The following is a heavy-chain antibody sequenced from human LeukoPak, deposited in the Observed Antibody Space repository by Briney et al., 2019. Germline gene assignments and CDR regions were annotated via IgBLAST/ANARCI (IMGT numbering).Heavy chain of an antibody. V-gene: IGHV1-69*04. CDR2: IIPILGIA. CDR3: ACYYDSSGYYYGGRAFDI. CDR1: GGTFSSYA. D-gene: IGHD3-22*01. J-gene: IGHJ3*02. Sequence: SVKVSCKASGGTFSSYAISWVRQAPGQGLEWMGRIIPILGIANYAQKFQGRVTITADKSTSTAYMELSSLRSEDTAVYYCACYYDSSGYYYGGRAFDIWGQGTMVTASS.